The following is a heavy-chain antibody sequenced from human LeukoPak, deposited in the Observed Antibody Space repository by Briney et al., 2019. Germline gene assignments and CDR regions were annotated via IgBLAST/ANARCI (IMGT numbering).Heavy chain of an antibody. CDR3: ARDSGPKDIVVVVAATLPDY. V-gene: IGHV1-46*01. J-gene: IGHJ4*02. CDR1: GYTFTSYY. Sequence: ASVKVSCTASGYTFTSYYMHWVRQAPGQGLEWMGIINPSGGSTSYAQKFQGRVTMTRDTSTSTVYMELSSLRSEDTAVYYCARDSGPKDIVVVVAATLPDYWGQGTLVTVSS. CDR2: INPSGGST. D-gene: IGHD2-15*01.